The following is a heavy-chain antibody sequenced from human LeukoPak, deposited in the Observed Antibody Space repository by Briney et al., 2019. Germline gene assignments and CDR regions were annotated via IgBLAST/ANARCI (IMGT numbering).Heavy chain of an antibody. Sequence: GGSLRLSCAASGFTFSSYAMSWVRQAPGKGPEWVSAISGSGGSTYYADSVKGRFTISRDNSKNTLYLQMNSLRAEDTAVYYCAKDWGSSSGHDAFDIWGQGTMVTVSS. D-gene: IGHD6-13*01. J-gene: IGHJ3*02. CDR3: AKDWGSSSGHDAFDI. CDR1: GFTFSSYA. CDR2: ISGSGGST. V-gene: IGHV3-23*01.